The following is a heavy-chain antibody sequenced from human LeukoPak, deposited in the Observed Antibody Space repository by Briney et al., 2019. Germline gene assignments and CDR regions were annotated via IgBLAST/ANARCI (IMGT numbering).Heavy chain of an antibody. Sequence: GASVKVCCKASGGTFSSYAISWGRQAPGQGLEWRGRIIPIVGTANYAQKFQGRGTITTDEATSTAYMELRSLRFEDTAVYYCARDRGGYYDFWSGYLSFDYWGQGALVTVSS. CDR1: GGTFSSYA. V-gene: IGHV1-69*05. CDR3: ARDRGGYYDFWSGYLSFDY. CDR2: IIPIVGTA. J-gene: IGHJ4*02. D-gene: IGHD3-3*01.